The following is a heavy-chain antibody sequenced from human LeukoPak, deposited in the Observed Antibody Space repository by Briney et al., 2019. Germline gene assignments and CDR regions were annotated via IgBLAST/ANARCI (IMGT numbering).Heavy chain of an antibody. CDR1: VGSLRRYY. Sequence: SETLSLTCTDSVGSLRRYYWSWIRQPAGEGLECIGHIFTSGNTNYNHSLKSRVTMSLDTSRHPFSLKLSSVTAADTAVYYCARDLPEGSGRLNWFDPWGEGALVTVPS. CDR3: ARDLPEGSGRLNWFDP. CDR2: IFTSGNT. J-gene: IGHJ5*02. D-gene: IGHD3-10*01. V-gene: IGHV4-4*07.